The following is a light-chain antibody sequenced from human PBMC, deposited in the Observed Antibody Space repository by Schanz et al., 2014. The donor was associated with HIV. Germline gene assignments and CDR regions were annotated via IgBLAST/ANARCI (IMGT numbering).Light chain of an antibody. Sequence: QSALTQPASVSGSPGQSITISCSGTSSDVGGYNYVSWYQQHPGKVPKLIIYDVNNRPSGVSNRFSGSKSGNTASLTISGLQAEDEADYYCSSHAGRNSFVVFGGGTKLTVL. CDR3: SSHAGRNSFVV. V-gene: IGLV2-14*03. CDR2: DVN. CDR1: SSDVGGYNY. J-gene: IGLJ2*01.